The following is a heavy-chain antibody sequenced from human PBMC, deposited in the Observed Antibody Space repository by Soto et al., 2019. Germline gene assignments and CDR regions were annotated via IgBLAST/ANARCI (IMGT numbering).Heavy chain of an antibody. D-gene: IGHD5-18*01. V-gene: IGHV4-59*01. CDR2: IYYSGST. CDR3: ARFPRGYSYGHFDY. J-gene: IGHJ4*02. Sequence: SATLSLTCTVSGRSISSYYYSWMRQPPGKGLEWIGYIYYSGSTNYNPSLKSRVTISVDTSKNRFSLKLSSVTAADTAVYYCARFPRGYSYGHFDYWGQGTLVTVSS. CDR1: GRSISSYY.